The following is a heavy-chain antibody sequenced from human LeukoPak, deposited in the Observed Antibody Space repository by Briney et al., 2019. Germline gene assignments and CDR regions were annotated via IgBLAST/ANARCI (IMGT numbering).Heavy chain of an antibody. D-gene: IGHD6-19*01. CDR3: AREGQWPPGAFDI. CDR2: ISSSSSYI. V-gene: IGHV3-21*01. Sequence: GGSLRLSCAASGFTFSSYSMNWVRQAPGKGLEWVSSISSSSSYIYYADSVKGRFTISRDNAKNSLYLQMNSLRAEDTAVYYCAREGQWPPGAFDIWGQGTMVTVSS. J-gene: IGHJ3*02. CDR1: GFTFSSYS.